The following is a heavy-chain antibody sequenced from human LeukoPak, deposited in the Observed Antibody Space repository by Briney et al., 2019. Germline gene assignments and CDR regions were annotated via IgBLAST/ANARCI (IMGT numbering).Heavy chain of an antibody. CDR2: IYYSGST. D-gene: IGHD5-12*01. CDR1: GGSISSGGYY. V-gene: IGHV4-31*03. J-gene: IGHJ3*02. Sequence: SETLSLTCTVPGGSISSGGYYWSWIRQHPGEGLGWLGYIYYSGSTYYNPSLKSRVTISVDTSKNKFYLKLSSVTAADTAVYYCEREGRDGYNWDAFDIWGQGTMVTVSS. CDR3: EREGRDGYNWDAFDI.